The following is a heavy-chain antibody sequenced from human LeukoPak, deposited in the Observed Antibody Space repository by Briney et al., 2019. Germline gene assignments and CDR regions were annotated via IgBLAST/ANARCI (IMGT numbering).Heavy chain of an antibody. CDR2: INPNSGGT. CDR1: GYTFTGYY. J-gene: IGHJ4*02. CDR3: ARVGWELPITDY. D-gene: IGHD1-26*01. Sequence: ASVKVSCKASGYTFTGYYMHWVRQAPGQGLEWTGWINPNSGGTNYAQKFQGRVTMTRDTSISTAYMELSRLRSDDTAVYYCARVGWELPITDYWGQGTLVTVSS. V-gene: IGHV1-2*02.